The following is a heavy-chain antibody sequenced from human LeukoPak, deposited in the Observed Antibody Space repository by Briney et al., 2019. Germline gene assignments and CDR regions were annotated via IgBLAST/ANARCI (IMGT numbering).Heavy chain of an antibody. CDR2: ISSSGSTI. J-gene: IGHJ3*02. CDR3: ARRRLIAAAAHWAFDI. CDR1: GFTFSSYE. D-gene: IGHD6-13*01. V-gene: IGHV3-48*03. Sequence: GGSLRLSCAASGFTFSSYEMNWVRQAPGKGLEWVSYISSSGSTIYYADSVKGRFTISRDNAKNSLYLQMNSLRAEDTAVYYCARRRLIAAAAHWAFDIWGQGTMVTVSS.